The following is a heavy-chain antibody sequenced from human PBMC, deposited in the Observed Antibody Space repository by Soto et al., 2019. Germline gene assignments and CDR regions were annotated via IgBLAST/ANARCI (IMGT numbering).Heavy chain of an antibody. V-gene: IGHV3-30-3*01. CDR1: GFTFSSYA. Sequence: PGGSLRLSCAASGFTFSSYAMHWVRQAPGKGLEWVAVISYDGSNKYYADSVKGRFTIPRDNSKNTLYLQMNSLRAEDTAVYYCARSEIWPVSYGMDVWGQG. CDR2: ISYDGSNK. D-gene: IGHD4-4*01. CDR3: ARSEIWPVSYGMDV. J-gene: IGHJ6*01.